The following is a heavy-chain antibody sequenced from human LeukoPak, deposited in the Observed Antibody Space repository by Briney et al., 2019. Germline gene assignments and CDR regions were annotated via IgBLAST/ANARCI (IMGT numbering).Heavy chain of an antibody. CDR3: ARPHLDDY. CDR1: GGSISSYY. J-gene: IGHJ4*02. V-gene: IGHV4-34*01. CDR2: INHSGST. Sequence: ASETLSLTCTVSGGSISSYYWSWIRQPPGKGLEWIGEINHSGSTNYNPSLKSRVTISVDTSKNQFSLKLSSVTAADTAVYYCARPHLDDYWGQGTLVTVSS.